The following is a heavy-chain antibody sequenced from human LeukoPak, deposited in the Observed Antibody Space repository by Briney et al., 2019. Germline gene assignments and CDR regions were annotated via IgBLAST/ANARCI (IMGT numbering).Heavy chain of an antibody. Sequence: SQTLSLTCTVSGGSISGGSYYWSWIRQPAGKGLEWIGRIYTSGSTNYNPSLKSRVTISVDTSKNQFSLKLSSVTAADTAVYYCARARGSGSYPDYWGQGTLVTVSS. CDR3: ARARGSGSYPDY. D-gene: IGHD3-10*01. CDR1: GGSISGGSYY. V-gene: IGHV4-61*02. J-gene: IGHJ4*02. CDR2: IYTSGST.